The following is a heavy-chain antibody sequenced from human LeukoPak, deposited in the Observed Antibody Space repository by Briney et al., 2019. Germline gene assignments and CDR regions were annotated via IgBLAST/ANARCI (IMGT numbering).Heavy chain of an antibody. D-gene: IGHD1-26*01. Sequence: ASETLSLTCAVYGGSFSGYYWSWIRQPPGKGLEWIGEINHSGSTNYNPSLKSRVTISVDTSKNQFFLKLSSVTAADTAVYYCATRLGRELPPYYWGQGTLVTVSS. CDR3: ATRLGRELPPYY. CDR2: INHSGST. J-gene: IGHJ4*02. V-gene: IGHV4-34*01. CDR1: GGSFSGYY.